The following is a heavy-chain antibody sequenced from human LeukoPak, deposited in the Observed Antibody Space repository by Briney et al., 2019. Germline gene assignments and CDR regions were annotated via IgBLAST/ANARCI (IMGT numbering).Heavy chain of an antibody. J-gene: IGHJ4*02. CDR3: AITISRTQDY. V-gene: IGHV4-39*01. CDR2: IYHRGST. CDR1: GGSISSSSYY. D-gene: IGHD3-3*01. Sequence: SETLSLTCTVSGGSISSSSYYWGWIRQPPGKGLEWIGYIYHRGSTYYNPSLKSRVTISVDTSKNQFSLKLTSVTAADTAVYYCAITISRTQDYWGQGALVTVSS.